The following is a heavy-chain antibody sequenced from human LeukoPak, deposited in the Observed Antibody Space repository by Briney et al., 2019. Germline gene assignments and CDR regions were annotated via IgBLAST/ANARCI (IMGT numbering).Heavy chain of an antibody. Sequence: SVKVSCKASGGTFSSYAISWVRQAPGQGLEWMGGIIPIFGTANYAQEFQGRVTITADESTSTAYMELSSLRSEDTAVYYCASEGGTDKRAVRNYYGMDVWGKGTTVTVSS. CDR2: IIPIFGTA. V-gene: IGHV1-69*13. J-gene: IGHJ6*04. D-gene: IGHD1-7*01. CDR3: ASEGGTDKRAVRNYYGMDV. CDR1: GGTFSSYA.